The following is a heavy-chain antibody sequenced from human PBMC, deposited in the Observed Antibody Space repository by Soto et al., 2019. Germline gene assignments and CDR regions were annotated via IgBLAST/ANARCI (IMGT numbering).Heavy chain of an antibody. CDR3: ARDLPVAGYTQYNWFDP. CDR2: IYYSGST. J-gene: IGHJ5*02. Sequence: PSETLSLTCTVSGGSISSYYWSWVRQPPGKGLEWIGYIYYSGSTNYNPSLKSRVTISVDTSKNQFSLQLNSVTPEDTAVYYCARDLPVAGYTQYNWFDPWGQGTLVTVSS. D-gene: IGHD6-19*01. V-gene: IGHV4-59*12. CDR1: GGSISSYY.